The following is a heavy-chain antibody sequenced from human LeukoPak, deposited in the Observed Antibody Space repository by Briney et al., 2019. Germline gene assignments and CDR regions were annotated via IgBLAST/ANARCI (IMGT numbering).Heavy chain of an antibody. D-gene: IGHD2-21*02. V-gene: IGHV4-34*01. Sequence: SETLSLTCAVYGGSFSGYYWSWIRQPPGKGLEWIGEINHSGTTNYYPSLKSRVTISIEKSKNQFSLKLSSVTAADTAVYYCAGAYCGGDCYSGRAFDIWGQGTMVTVSS. CDR1: GGSFSGYY. J-gene: IGHJ3*02. CDR2: INHSGTT. CDR3: AGAYCGGDCYSGRAFDI.